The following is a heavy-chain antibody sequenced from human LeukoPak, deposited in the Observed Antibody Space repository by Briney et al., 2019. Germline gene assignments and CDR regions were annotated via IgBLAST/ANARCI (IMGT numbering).Heavy chain of an antibody. V-gene: IGHV1-69*04. CDR2: IIPILGIA. CDR3: ARDVDCSSTSCLSWFDP. Sequence: RASVKVSCKASGGTFSSYAISWVRQAPGQGLEWMGRIIPILGIANYAQKFQGRVTITADKSTSTAYMELYSLRSEDTAVYYCARDVDCSSTSCLSWFDPWGQGTLVTVSS. CDR1: GGTFSSYA. D-gene: IGHD2-2*01. J-gene: IGHJ5*02.